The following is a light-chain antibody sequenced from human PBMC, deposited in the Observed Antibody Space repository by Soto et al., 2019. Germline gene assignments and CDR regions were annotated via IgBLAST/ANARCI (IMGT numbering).Light chain of an antibody. V-gene: IGKV3-15*01. CDR1: QSISGN. CDR2: GAS. CDR3: QQYNSYPRT. J-gene: IGKJ1*01. Sequence: VMTQSPATLSVSPGERATLSCRASQSISGNLVWYQQKPGQAPRLLIYGASTRVTGIPARFSGSGSGTEFTLTISSLQSEDFATYYCQQYNSYPRTFGQGTKVDIK.